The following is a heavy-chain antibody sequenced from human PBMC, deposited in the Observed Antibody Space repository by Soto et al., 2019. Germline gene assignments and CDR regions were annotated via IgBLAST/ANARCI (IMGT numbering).Heavy chain of an antibody. CDR1: GGSMNSYY. Sequence: QVQLQESGPGLVLPSETLSLTCTVSGGSMNSYYWTWVRQPPGKGLEWIGYVYDSGTSKYNASLXRRITMSLDXSXXXSXXSPSYVTSADTAVYFWARYSPPQQSFDSNPGWLDPWGQGTLVAVSS. CDR3: ARYSPPQQSFDSNPGWLDP. J-gene: IGHJ5*02. V-gene: IGHV4-59*01. D-gene: IGHD2-21*01. CDR2: VYDSGTS.